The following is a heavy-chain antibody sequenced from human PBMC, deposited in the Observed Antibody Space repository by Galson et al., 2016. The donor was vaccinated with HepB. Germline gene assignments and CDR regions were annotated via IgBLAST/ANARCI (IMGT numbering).Heavy chain of an antibody. CDR2: INWSSASI. J-gene: IGHJ6*02. CDR3: AKDGGSGSTKYDYYGMDV. D-gene: IGHD3-10*01. CDR1: GFTFDDYA. Sequence: SLRLSCAASGFTFDDYAMHWVRQAPGKGLEWVSGINWSSASIGYADSVKGRFTISRDNAKNSLYLQMNSLRAEDTALYYCAKDGGSGSTKYDYYGMDVWGQGTTVTVSS. V-gene: IGHV3-9*01.